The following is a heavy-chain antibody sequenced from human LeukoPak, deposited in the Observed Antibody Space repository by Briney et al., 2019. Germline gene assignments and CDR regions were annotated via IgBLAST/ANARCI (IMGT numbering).Heavy chain of an antibody. CDR3: ARDLWKEDIVVVRGIPYYDY. CDR2: IYHSGST. D-gene: IGHD2-2*01. CDR1: GGSISSSNW. Sequence: SGTLSLTCAVSGGSISSSNWWSWVRQPPGKGLEWIGEIYHSGSTNYNPSLKSRVTISVDKSKNQFSLKLSSVTAADTAVYYCARDLWKEDIVVVRGIPYYDYWGQGTLVTVSS. V-gene: IGHV4-4*02. J-gene: IGHJ4*02.